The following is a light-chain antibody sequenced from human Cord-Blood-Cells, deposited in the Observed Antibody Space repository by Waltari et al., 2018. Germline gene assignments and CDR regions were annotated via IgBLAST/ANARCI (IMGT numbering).Light chain of an antibody. CDR3: CSYAGSSTFVV. J-gene: IGLJ2*01. CDR2: EGS. V-gene: IGLV2-23*03. CDR1: SRDVGSYNL. Sequence: QSALTQPASVSGSPGQSITISCTGTSRDVGSYNLVSLYQQHPGKAPKLMIYEGSKRPSGVSNRCSGSKSGNTASLTISGLQAEDEADYCCSYAGSSTFVVFGGGTKLTVL.